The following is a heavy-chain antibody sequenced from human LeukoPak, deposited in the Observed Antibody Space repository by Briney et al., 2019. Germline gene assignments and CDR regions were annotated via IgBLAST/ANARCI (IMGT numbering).Heavy chain of an antibody. CDR1: GFTFSSYW. CDR3: VLGSGWHDSY. J-gene: IGHJ4*02. V-gene: IGHV3-7*03. D-gene: IGHD6-19*01. Sequence: GGSLRLSCAASGFTFSSYWMRWVRQAPGKGLEWVSIIKQDGSEKNYVDSVKGRFTISRDNAKNSLYLQMNSLRAEDTAVYYCVLGSGWHDSYWGQGTLVTVSS. CDR2: IKQDGSEK.